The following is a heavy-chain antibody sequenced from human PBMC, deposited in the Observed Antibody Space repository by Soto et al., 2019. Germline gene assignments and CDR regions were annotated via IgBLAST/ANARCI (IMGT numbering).Heavy chain of an antibody. D-gene: IGHD3-22*01. CDR1: GFPFSDYA. Sequence: GGSLRLSCVASGFPFSDYAMAWVRQAPGKGLELVSSITNSGGTTDYAAPVKGRFTISRDDSKNTLYLQMNSLKTEDTAVYCCTTDGLNYYDSSGYYYTDDAFDIWGQGTMVTVSS. CDR3: TTDGLNYYDSSGYYYTDDAFDI. V-gene: IGHV3-15*01. CDR2: SITNSGGTT. J-gene: IGHJ3*02.